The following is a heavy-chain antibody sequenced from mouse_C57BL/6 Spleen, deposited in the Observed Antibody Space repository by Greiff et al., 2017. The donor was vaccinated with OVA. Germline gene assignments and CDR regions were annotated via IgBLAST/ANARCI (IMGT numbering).Heavy chain of an antibody. D-gene: IGHD2-1*01. J-gene: IGHJ2*01. CDR1: GYAFTNYL. CDR2: INPGSGGT. CDR3: ARTGGNYLYYFDY. V-gene: IGHV1-54*01. Sequence: QVQLQQSGAELVRPGTSVKVSCKASGYAFTNYLIEWVKQRPGQGLEWIGVINPGSGGTNYNEKFKGKATLTADKSSSTAYMQLSSLTSEDSAVYFCARTGGNYLYYFDYWGQGTTLTVSS.